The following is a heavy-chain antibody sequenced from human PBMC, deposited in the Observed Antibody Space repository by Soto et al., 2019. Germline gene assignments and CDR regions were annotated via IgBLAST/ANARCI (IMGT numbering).Heavy chain of an antibody. J-gene: IGHJ6*02. CDR2: SYHSGIT. CDR3: ARLRGVDDPDHPLDV. Sequence: QVQLQESGPGLVKPSETLSLTCTVSGGSISSYYWGWIRQPPGTGLEWIGHSYHSGITIYNPSLKSRVTISVDTSKNQFSLKMTSVTAADTAVYFCARLRGVDDPDHPLDVWGQGTTVTVSS. V-gene: IGHV4-59*01. D-gene: IGHD3-3*01. CDR1: GGSISSYY.